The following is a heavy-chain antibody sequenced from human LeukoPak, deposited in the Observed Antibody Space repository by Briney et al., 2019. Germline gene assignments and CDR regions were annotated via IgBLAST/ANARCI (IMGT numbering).Heavy chain of an antibody. CDR1: GFTFNNYA. Sequence: PGGSLRLSCAASGFTFNNYAMSWVRQAPGKGLEWVSTISGSDDNTYYADSVKGRFPISRDISKNTLYLQMNSLRADDTAVYYCANDFDHWGQGTLVTVSS. CDR2: ISGSDDNT. V-gene: IGHV3-23*01. CDR3: ANDFDH. J-gene: IGHJ4*02.